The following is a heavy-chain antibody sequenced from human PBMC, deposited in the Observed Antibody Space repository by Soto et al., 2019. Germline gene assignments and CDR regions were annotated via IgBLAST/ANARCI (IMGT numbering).Heavy chain of an antibody. Sequence: QVQLMQSGAEVKKPGSSVKVSCKASGGTFNSYAVNWVRQAPGQGLEWMGGIIPIFGAANYAQKLQGRVTITADESTSTVYMELSRLRSEDTAVFYCARELRITTTGPRPYDYWGQGTLVTVSS. CDR2: IIPIFGAA. V-gene: IGHV1-69*12. J-gene: IGHJ4*02. CDR3: ARELRITTTGPRPYDY. CDR1: GGTFNSYA. D-gene: IGHD6-13*01.